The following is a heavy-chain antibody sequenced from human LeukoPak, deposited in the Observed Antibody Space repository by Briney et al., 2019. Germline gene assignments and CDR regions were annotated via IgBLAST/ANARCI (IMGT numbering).Heavy chain of an antibody. CDR1: GFTFSSYL. J-gene: IGHJ4*02. Sequence: YPGGSLRLSCAASGFTFSSYLMHWVRQAPGKGLVWVSRINSDGSSTSYADSVKGRFTISRDNAKNTLYLEMNSLRAEDTAVYFCARDLRDYYGSGSYYNALDYWGQETLVTVSS. CDR2: INSDGSST. CDR3: ARDLRDYYGSGSYYNALDY. V-gene: IGHV3-74*01. D-gene: IGHD3-10*01.